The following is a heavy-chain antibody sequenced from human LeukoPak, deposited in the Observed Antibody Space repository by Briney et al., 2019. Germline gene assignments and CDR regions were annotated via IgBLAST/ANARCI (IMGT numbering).Heavy chain of an antibody. CDR3: ARDPYYYGSGSRIDAFDI. J-gene: IGHJ3*02. CDR2: IYHSGST. V-gene: IGHV4-38-2*02. CDR1: GYSISSGYY. D-gene: IGHD3-10*01. Sequence: SETLSLTCTVSGYSISSGYYWGWIRQPPGKGLEWIGSIYHSGSTYYNPSLKRRVTISVDTSKNQFSLKLSSVTAADTAVYYCARDPYYYGSGSRIDAFDIWGQGTMVTVSS.